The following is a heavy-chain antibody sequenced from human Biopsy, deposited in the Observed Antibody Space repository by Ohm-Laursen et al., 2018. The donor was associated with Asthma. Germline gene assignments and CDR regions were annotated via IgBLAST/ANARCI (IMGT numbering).Heavy chain of an antibody. V-gene: IGHV3-23*01. Sequence: SLRLSCTASGFSFNSYAVSWVRQAPGKGPERVSTISASGNSTYYGDSVKGRFTISRDNSKNTLFLHMNSLRADDTAVYYCAKGMDAFDIWGQGTLVTVSS. D-gene: IGHD2-8*01. CDR2: ISASGNST. CDR3: AKGMDAFDI. J-gene: IGHJ3*02. CDR1: GFSFNSYA.